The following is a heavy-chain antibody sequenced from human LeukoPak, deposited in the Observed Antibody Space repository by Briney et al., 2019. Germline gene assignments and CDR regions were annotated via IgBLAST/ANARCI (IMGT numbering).Heavy chain of an antibody. J-gene: IGHJ3*02. D-gene: IGHD6-19*01. CDR3: ARGYSSGKGNAFDI. CDR2: IYSGDST. V-gene: IGHV3-53*01. CDR1: GFTVSSNY. Sequence: GGSLRLSCAASGFTVSSNYMSWVRQAPGKGPEWVSVIYSGDSTYYADSVKGRFTISRDNSKNTLYLQMNSLRAEDTAVYYCARGYSSGKGNAFDIWGQGTMVTVSS.